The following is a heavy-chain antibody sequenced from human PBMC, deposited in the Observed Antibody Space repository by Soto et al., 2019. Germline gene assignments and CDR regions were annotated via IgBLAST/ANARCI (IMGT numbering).Heavy chain of an antibody. CDR2: ISSGSSYI. D-gene: IGHD3-10*01. V-gene: IGHV3-21*01. CDR3: ARVLSVYLYLDL. CDR1: GFTFSLYT. Sequence: EVQLVASGGGLVKPGGSLRLSCAASGFTFSLYTMNWVRQAPGKGLEWVSCISSGSSYIYYADSVKGRFTISRDNANNFVYLQLNSVRADDTAVYYCARVLSVYLYLDLWGRGTLVSVSS. J-gene: IGHJ2*01.